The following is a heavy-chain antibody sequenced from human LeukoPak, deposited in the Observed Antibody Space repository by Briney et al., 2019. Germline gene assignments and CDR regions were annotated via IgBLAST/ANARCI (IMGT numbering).Heavy chain of an antibody. CDR1: GGSISSYY. Sequence: SETLSLTCTVSGGSISSYYWSWIRQPPGKGLEWIGYIYYSGSTNYNPSLKSRVTISVDTSKNQFSLKLSSVTAADTAVYYCARTRWGYFYDSSPPIYFDYGGQGTLVTVPS. V-gene: IGHV4-59*01. J-gene: IGHJ4*02. D-gene: IGHD3-22*01. CDR2: IYYSGST. CDR3: ARTRWGYFYDSSPPIYFDY.